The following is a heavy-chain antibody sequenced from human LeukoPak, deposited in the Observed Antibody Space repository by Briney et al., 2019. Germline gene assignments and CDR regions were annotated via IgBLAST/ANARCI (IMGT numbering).Heavy chain of an antibody. CDR1: GGSFSGYY. CDR3: ARGLGFDY. Sequence: SETLSLTCAVYGGSFSGYYWSWIRQPPGKGLEWIGEINHSGSTNYNPSLKSRVTISVDTSKNQFSLKLSPVTAADTAVYYCARGLGFDYWGQGTLVTVSS. J-gene: IGHJ4*02. D-gene: IGHD7-27*01. CDR2: INHSGST. V-gene: IGHV4-34*01.